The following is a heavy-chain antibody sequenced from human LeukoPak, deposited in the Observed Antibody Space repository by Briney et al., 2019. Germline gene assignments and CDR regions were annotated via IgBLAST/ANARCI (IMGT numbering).Heavy chain of an antibody. CDR1: GDSVSSNSAA. CDR3: ARSYYGDYGTGYYYYMDV. Sequence: SQTLSLTCAISGDSVSSNSAAWNWIRQSPSRGLEWLGRTYYRSKWYNDYAVSEKSRITINPDTSKNQFSLQLNSVTPEDTAVYYCARSYYGDYGTGYYYYMDVWGKGTTVTISS. J-gene: IGHJ6*03. V-gene: IGHV6-1*01. CDR2: TYYRSKWYN. D-gene: IGHD4-17*01.